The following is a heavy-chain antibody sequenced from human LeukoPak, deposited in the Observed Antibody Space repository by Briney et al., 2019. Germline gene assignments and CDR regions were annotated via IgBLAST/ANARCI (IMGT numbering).Heavy chain of an antibody. CDR1: GFTFSDYY. J-gene: IGHJ3*02. CDR3: ARESQWPRGAFDI. D-gene: IGHD6-19*01. CDR2: ISSSGSTI. Sequence: PGGSLRLSCAASGFTFSDYYMSWIRQAPGKGLEWVSYISSSGSTIYYADSVKGRFTISRDNARNSLYLQMNSLRAEDTAVYYCARESQWPRGAFDIWGQGTMVTVSS. V-gene: IGHV3-11*01.